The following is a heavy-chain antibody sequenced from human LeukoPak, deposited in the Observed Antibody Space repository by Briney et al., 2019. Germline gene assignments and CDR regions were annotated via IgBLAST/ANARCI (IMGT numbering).Heavy chain of an antibody. Sequence: GGSLRLSCAASGFTFSSYSMNWVRQAPGKGLEWVSSISSSSSYIYYADSVRGRFTISRDNAKNSLYLQMNSLRAEDTAVYYCARGSDSSGYWAFDIWGQGTMVTVSP. D-gene: IGHD3-22*01. J-gene: IGHJ3*02. CDR3: ARGSDSSGYWAFDI. CDR1: GFTFSSYS. V-gene: IGHV3-21*01. CDR2: ISSSSSYI.